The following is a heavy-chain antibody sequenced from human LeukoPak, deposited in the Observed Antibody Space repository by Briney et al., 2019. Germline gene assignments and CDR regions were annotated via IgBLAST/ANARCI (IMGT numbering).Heavy chain of an antibody. D-gene: IGHD2-2*01. CDR2: IKQDGSEK. CDR1: GFTFSSYW. Sequence: GGSLRLSCAASGFTFSSYWMSWVRQAPGKGLEWVANIKQDGSEKYYVDSVKGRFTIPRDNAKNSLYLQMNSLRAEDTAVYYCARVEYQLLWGYYFDYWGQGTLVTVSS. V-gene: IGHV3-7*03. CDR3: ARVEYQLLWGYYFDY. J-gene: IGHJ4*02.